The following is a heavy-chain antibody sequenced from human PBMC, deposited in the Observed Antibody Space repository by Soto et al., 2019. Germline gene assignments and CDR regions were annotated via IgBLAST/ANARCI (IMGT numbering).Heavy chain of an antibody. V-gene: IGHV4-39*01. CDR2: IYYSGST. D-gene: IGHD3-10*01. CDR1: GGSISSSSYY. Sequence: QLQLQESGPGLVKPSETLSLTCTVSGGSISSSSYYWGWIRQPPGKGLEWIGSIYYSGSTYYDPSLTRRVTISLDTSKNQFSLKLSSFTAADTAVYYCARPGNYGSGSYLYYLDYWGQGTLVTVSS. CDR3: ARPGNYGSGSYLYYLDY. J-gene: IGHJ4*02.